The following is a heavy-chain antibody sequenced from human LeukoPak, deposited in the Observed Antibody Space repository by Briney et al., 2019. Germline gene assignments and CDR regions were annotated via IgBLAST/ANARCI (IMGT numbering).Heavy chain of an antibody. Sequence: GGSLRLSCAASGFTFSDYYMSWVRQAPGKGLEWVANIKQDGSEKYYVDSVKGRFTISRDNAKNSLYLQMNSLRAEDTAVYYCARGEYSSDYWGQGTLVTVSS. J-gene: IGHJ4*02. CDR1: GFTFSDYY. D-gene: IGHD5-18*01. CDR3: ARGEYSSDY. V-gene: IGHV3-7*01. CDR2: IKQDGSEK.